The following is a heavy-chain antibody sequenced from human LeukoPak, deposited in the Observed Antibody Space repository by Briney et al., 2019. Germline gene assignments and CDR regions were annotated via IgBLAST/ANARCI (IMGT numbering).Heavy chain of an antibody. CDR3: ARGGSGSYYVGY. CDR2: INPNSGGT. D-gene: IGHD1-26*01. Sequence: ASVKVSCKTSGYTFTGYYMHWVRQAPGQGLEGMGWINPNSGGTNYAQKFQGRVTMTRDTSISTAYMELSRLRSDDTAVYYCARGGSGSYYVGYWGQGTLVTVSS. V-gene: IGHV1-2*02. CDR1: GYTFTGYY. J-gene: IGHJ4*02.